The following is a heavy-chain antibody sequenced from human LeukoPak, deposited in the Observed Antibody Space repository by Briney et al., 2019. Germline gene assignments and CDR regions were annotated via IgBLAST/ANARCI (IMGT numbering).Heavy chain of an antibody. J-gene: IGHJ5*02. CDR1: GGTFSSYA. Sequence: ASVKVSCKASGGTFSSYAISWVRQAPGQGLEWMGGIIPIFGTANYAQKFQGRVTITADKSTSTAYMELSSLRSEDTAVYYCARDRADSCGSWWFDPWGQGTLVTVSS. CDR2: IIPIFGTA. V-gene: IGHV1-69*06. D-gene: IGHD3-22*01. CDR3: ARDRADSCGSWWFDP.